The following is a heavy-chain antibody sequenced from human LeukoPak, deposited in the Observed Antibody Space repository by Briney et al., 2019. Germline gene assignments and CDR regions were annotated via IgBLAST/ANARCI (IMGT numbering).Heavy chain of an antibody. CDR3: ARDIYYDSSGSACFDY. D-gene: IGHD3-22*01. V-gene: IGHV3-74*01. J-gene: IGHJ4*02. CDR2: INSDGSST. CDR1: GFTFSSYW. Sequence: GGSLRLSCAASGFTFSSYWLHWVRQAPGKGLVWVSRINSDGSSTSYADSVKGRFTISRDNAKNTLYLQMNSLRAEDTAVYYCARDIYYDSSGSACFDYWGQGTLVTVSS.